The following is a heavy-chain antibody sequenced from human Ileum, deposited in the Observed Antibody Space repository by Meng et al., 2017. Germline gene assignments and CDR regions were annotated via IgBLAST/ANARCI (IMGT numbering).Heavy chain of an antibody. CDR1: GFTFRNYG. CDR3: ARAVGYCSGGSCYSDY. D-gene: IGHD2-15*01. Sequence: GESLKISCAASGFTFRNYGMHWVRQAPGKGLEWVAVIWYDGSNKYYADSVKGRFTISRDNSKNTLYLQMNSLRAEDTAVYYCARAVGYCSGGSCYSDYWGQGTLVTVSS. CDR2: IWYDGSNK. V-gene: IGHV3-33*01. J-gene: IGHJ4*02.